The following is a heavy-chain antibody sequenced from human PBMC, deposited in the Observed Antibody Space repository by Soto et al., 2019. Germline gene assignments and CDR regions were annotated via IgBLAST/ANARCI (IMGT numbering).Heavy chain of an antibody. D-gene: IGHD6-13*01. CDR3: ARGQMGSWYTLGYYYGMDV. Sequence: SETLSLTCTVSGGSISSGDYYWSWIRQPPGKGLEWIGYIYYSGSTYYNPSLKSRVTISVDTSKNQFSLKQSSVTAADTAVYYCARGQMGSWYTLGYYYGMDVWGQGTTVTVSS. CDR2: IYYSGST. V-gene: IGHV4-30-4*01. CDR1: GGSISSGDYY. J-gene: IGHJ6*02.